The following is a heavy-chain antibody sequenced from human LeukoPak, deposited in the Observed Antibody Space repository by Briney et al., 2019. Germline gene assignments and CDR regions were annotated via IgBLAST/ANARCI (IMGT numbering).Heavy chain of an antibody. J-gene: IGHJ4*02. D-gene: IGHD2-2*01. V-gene: IGHV3-74*03. CDR2: ISSDRSST. CDR1: GFTFSSYW. Sequence: GGSLRLSCAASGFTFSSYWMHWVRQAPGKGLVWVARISSDRSSTTYADSVKGRFTISRDNAKNTLYLQMNSLRVEDTAVYYCARDLVVTSGYWGQGTLVTVSS. CDR3: ARDLVVTSGY.